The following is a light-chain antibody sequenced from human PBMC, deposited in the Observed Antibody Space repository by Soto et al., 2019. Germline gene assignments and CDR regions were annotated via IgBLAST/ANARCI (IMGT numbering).Light chain of an antibody. CDR1: SSDVGGYDF. V-gene: IGLV2-11*01. CDR2: DVT. J-gene: IGLJ1*01. CDR3: CSYAATYVYV. Sequence: QSVLTQPRSVSGSPGQSVTVSCTGTSSDVGGYDFVSWYQQHPGKAPKLMIYDVTKRPSGVPDRFSGSKSGNTASLTISGRQAEDEAVYFCCSYAATYVYVFGTGTKVTVI.